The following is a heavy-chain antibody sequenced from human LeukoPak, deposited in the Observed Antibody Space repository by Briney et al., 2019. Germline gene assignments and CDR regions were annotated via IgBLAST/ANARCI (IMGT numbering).Heavy chain of an antibody. Sequence: SQTPSLTCAISGDSVSSNSAAWNWIRQSPSRGLEWLGRTYYRSKWYNDYAGSVKSRITINSDTSKNQFSLHLKSVTPEDTAVYYCAREDHTNARIDDWGQGTLVTVSS. D-gene: IGHD1-14*01. CDR1: GDSVSSNSAA. V-gene: IGHV6-1*01. J-gene: IGHJ4*02. CDR3: AREDHTNARIDD. CDR2: TYYRSKWYN.